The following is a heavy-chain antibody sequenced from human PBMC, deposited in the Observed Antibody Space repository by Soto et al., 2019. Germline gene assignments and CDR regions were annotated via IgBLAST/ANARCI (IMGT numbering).Heavy chain of an antibody. J-gene: IGHJ1*01. D-gene: IGHD3-10*01. V-gene: IGHV3-33*01. CDR1: GFSFSNYG. Sequence: PVGSLRLSCAASGFSFSNYGMHWVRQAPGKGLEWVAVIWYDESKEVYADSVKGRFTVSRDNSKNTLYLQMNSLRAEDTAVYYCARAGIEEAIQVGFCHPWGQGTLVTVSS. CDR3: ARAGIEEAIQVGFCHP. CDR2: IWYDESKE.